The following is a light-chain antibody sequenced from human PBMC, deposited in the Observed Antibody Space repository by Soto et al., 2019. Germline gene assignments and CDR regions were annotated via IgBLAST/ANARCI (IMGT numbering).Light chain of an antibody. CDR1: QSLLHSNGYNY. J-gene: IGKJ1*01. CDR3: MQALQTL. V-gene: IGKV2-28*01. Sequence: VMTQYPLSLTVTPGEPASISCRSSQSLLHSNGYNYLDWYLQKPGQSPQLLIYLGSNRASGVPDRFSGSGSGTDFTLKISRVEAEDVGVYCCMQALQTLFGQGTKVDIK. CDR2: LGS.